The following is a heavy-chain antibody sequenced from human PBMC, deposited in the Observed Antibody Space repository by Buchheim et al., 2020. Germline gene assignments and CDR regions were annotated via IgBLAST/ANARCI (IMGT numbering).Heavy chain of an antibody. CDR2: ISYDGSNK. J-gene: IGHJ4*02. D-gene: IGHD3-3*01. V-gene: IGHV3-30*18. CDR1: GFTFSRYG. CDR3: AKPDTYYDFWSGHSHFDY. Sequence: QVQLVESGGGVVQPGRSLRLSCAASGFTFSRYGMHWVRQAPGKGLEWVAVISYDGSNKYYADSVKGRFTISRDNSKNTLYLQMNSLRAEDTAVYYCAKPDTYYDFWSGHSHFDYWGQGTL.